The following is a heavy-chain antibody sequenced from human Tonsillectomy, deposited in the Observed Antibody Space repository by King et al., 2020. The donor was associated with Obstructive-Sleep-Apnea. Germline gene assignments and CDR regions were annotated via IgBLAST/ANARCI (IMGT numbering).Heavy chain of an antibody. Sequence: QLVQSGAEVKKPGASVKVSCEASGYTFTGYYMHWVRQAPGQGLEWMGWINPNSGGTNYAQKFQGWVTMTRETSISTAYMELSRLRSDDTAVYYCARAGDIAVAGGWGYAFDIWGQGTMVTVSS. CDR1: GYTFTGYY. D-gene: IGHD6-19*01. CDR3: ARAGDIAVAGGWGYAFDI. J-gene: IGHJ3*02. CDR2: INPNSGGT. V-gene: IGHV1-2*04.